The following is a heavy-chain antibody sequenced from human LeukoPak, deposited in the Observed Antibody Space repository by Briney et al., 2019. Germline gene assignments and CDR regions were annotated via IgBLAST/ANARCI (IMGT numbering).Heavy chain of an antibody. CDR1: GXTFSSYA. CDR2: ISSNGGST. Sequence: GGSLRLSCSASGXTFSSYAMHWVRQAPGKGLEYVSGISSNGGSTYYADSVKGRFTISRDNSKNTLYLQMSSLRADDTAVYYCVKDYNWNIFHYWGQGTLVTVSS. D-gene: IGHD1/OR15-1a*01. J-gene: IGHJ4*02. CDR3: VKDYNWNIFHY. V-gene: IGHV3-64D*09.